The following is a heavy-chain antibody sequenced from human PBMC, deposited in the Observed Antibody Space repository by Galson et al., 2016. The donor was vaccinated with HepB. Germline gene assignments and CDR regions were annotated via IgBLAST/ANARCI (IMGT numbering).Heavy chain of an antibody. D-gene: IGHD1-1*01. CDR2: ISTAGNT. Sequence: SLRLSCAASGFTFRTSDMHWVRHVPGKGLEWVSAISTAGNTYYPDSVKGRFTISRENDKNSLYLQMNSLRAGDTGVYYCVRDGRGSRAMDVWGNGTTVIVSS. CDR1: GFTFRTSD. J-gene: IGHJ6*04. CDR3: VRDGRGSRAMDV. V-gene: IGHV3-13*01.